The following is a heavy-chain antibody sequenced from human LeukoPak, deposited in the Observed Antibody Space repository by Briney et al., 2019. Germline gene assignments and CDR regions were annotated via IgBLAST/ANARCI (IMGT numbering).Heavy chain of an antibody. V-gene: IGHV3-7*01. CDR1: GFSFSSYW. Sequence: PGGSLRLSCAASGFSFSSYWMSWVRQAPGKGLEWVANINQDGSEKYYVDSVKGRFTISRDNAKNSLHLQMNSLRAEDTAVYYCARAHNWKYGSFDFWGQGTLVTVSS. J-gene: IGHJ4*02. CDR3: ARAHNWKYGSFDF. D-gene: IGHD1-7*01. CDR2: INQDGSEK.